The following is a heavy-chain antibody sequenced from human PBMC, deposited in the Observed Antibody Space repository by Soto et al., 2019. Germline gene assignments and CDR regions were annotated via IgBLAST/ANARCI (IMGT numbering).Heavy chain of an antibody. V-gene: IGHV3-73*01. CDR3: TTHFGWFYGMDV. CDR2: IRSKANSYAT. Sequence: PGGSLDSPVQPLDSPSVAMHWVRQASGKGLEWVGRIRSKANSYATAYAASVKGRFTISRDDSKNTAYLQMNSLKTEDTAVYYCTTHFGWFYGMDVWGQGTTVTAP. D-gene: IGHD3-9*01. J-gene: IGHJ6*02. CDR1: DSPSVA.